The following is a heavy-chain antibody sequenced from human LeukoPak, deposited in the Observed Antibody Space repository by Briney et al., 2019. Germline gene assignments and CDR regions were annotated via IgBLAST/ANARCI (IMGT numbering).Heavy chain of an antibody. CDR2: MNPNSGNT. J-gene: IGHJ5*02. V-gene: IGHV1-8*02. D-gene: IGHD5/OR15-5a*01. CDR1: GYTFTSYD. CDR3: ARDLYEEMTHFDP. Sequence: ASVKVSCKASGYTFTSYDINWVRQATGQGLEWMGWMNPNSGNTGYAQKFQGRVTMTRNTSISTAYMELSSLRSEDTAVYYCARDLYEEMTHFDPWGQGTLVTVSS.